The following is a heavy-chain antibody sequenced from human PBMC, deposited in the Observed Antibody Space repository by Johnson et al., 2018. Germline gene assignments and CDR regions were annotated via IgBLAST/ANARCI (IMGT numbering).Heavy chain of an antibody. CDR3: ANEGGVTRRSHGAFDV. Sequence: QVQLQEAGGGVVEPGTSLRLSCAASGFSFSGYIMHWVRQVPGKGLEWVAAMSGDGSEKYYVDSVKGRLIISGDNSKNTLYLQMNRLRLDDTEGYFCANEGGVTRRSHGAFDVWGLGTMVIVSS. J-gene: IGHJ3*01. V-gene: IGHV3-30*18. CDR1: GFSFSGYI. CDR2: MSGDGSEK. D-gene: IGHD2-21*02.